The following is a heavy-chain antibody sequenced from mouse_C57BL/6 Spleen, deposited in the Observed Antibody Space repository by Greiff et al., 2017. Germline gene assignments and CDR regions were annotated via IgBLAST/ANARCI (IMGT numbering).Heavy chain of an antibody. Sequence: DVMLVESGGGLVKPGGSLKLSCAASGFTFSDYGMHWVRQAPEKGLEWVAYISSGSSNIYYADTVKGRFTISRDNAKNTLFLQMTILRSEDTAIYDCARWGVDEGSGGMDYWGQGTPVTVSA. D-gene: IGHD3-1*01. CDR3: ARWGVDEGSGGMDY. CDR1: GFTFSDYG. CDR2: ISSGSSNI. V-gene: IGHV5-17*01. J-gene: IGHJ4*01.